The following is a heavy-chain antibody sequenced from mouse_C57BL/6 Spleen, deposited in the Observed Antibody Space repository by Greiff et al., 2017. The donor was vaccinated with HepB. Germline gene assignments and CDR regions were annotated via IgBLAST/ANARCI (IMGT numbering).Heavy chain of an antibody. CDR1: GYTFTDYE. J-gene: IGHJ2*01. Sequence: SGAELVRPGASVTLSCKASGYTFTDYEMHWVKQTPVHGLEWIGAIDPETGGTAYNQKFKGKAILTADKSSSTAYMELRSLTSEDSAVYYCTRYTTVVDFDYWGQGTTLTVSS. V-gene: IGHV1-15*01. CDR2: IDPETGGT. D-gene: IGHD1-1*01. CDR3: TRYTTVVDFDY.